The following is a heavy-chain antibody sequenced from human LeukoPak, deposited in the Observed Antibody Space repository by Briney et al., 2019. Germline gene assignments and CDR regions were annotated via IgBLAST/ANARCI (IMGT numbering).Heavy chain of an antibody. CDR1: GFTFSSYG. CDR3: ARDRIAAAGRLDY. D-gene: IGHD6-13*01. Sequence: GGSLRLSRAASGFTFSSYGMHWVRQAPGKGLEWVAVIWYDGSNKYYADSVKGRFTISRDNSKNTLYLQMNSLRAEDTAVYYCARDRIAAAGRLDYWGQGTLVTASS. CDR2: IWYDGSNK. V-gene: IGHV3-33*01. J-gene: IGHJ4*02.